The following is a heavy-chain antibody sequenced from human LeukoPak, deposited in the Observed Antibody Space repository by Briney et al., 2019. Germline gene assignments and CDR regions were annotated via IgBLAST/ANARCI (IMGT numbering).Heavy chain of an antibody. J-gene: IGHJ6*03. CDR1: GFTFSNYG. Sequence: GGSLRLSCAASGFTFSNYGMHWVRQAPGKGLEWVVVISHDGSNNNYADSVKGRFTISRDNSKNTLYLQMNSLRAEDTAVYYCARDTHYYDSSAYPTHYYYYYMDVWGKGTTVTVSS. D-gene: IGHD3-22*01. V-gene: IGHV3-30*03. CDR2: ISHDGSNN. CDR3: ARDTHYYDSSAYPTHYYYYYMDV.